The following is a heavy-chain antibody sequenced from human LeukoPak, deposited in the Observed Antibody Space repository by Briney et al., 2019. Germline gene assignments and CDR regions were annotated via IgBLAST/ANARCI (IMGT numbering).Heavy chain of an antibody. D-gene: IGHD3-10*01. CDR2: IYWDDDK. J-gene: IGHJ4*02. CDR3: AHMHGSGSSLRL. Sequence: SGPTLVKPTQTLTLTCTFSGFSLSTSGVGVGWIRQPPGKAREWLALIYWDDDKRYSPSLKSRLTITKDTSKNQVVLTMTNMDPVDTATYYCAHMHGSGSSLRLWGQGTLVTVSS. CDR1: GFSLSTSGVG. V-gene: IGHV2-5*02.